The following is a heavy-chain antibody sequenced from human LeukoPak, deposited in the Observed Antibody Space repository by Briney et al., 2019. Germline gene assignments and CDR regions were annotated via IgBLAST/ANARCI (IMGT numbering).Heavy chain of an antibody. D-gene: IGHD3-22*01. CDR2: IIPIFGTA. CDR3: ARDGRPYYDISVGAKYYYYMDV. CDR1: GYTFTSYG. V-gene: IGHV1-69*13. Sequence: ASVKVSCKASGYTFTSYGISWVRQAPGQGLEWMGGIIPIFGTANYAQKFQGRVTITADESTSTAYMELSSLRSEDTAVYYCARDGRPYYDISVGAKYYYYMDVWGKGTTVTVSS. J-gene: IGHJ6*03.